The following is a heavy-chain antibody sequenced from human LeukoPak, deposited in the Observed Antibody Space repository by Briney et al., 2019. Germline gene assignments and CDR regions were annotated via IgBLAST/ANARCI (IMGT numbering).Heavy chain of an antibody. D-gene: IGHD3-3*01. Sequence: GGSLRLSCAASGFTFSSYWMHWVRQAPGKGLVWVSRINSDGSSTSYADSVKGRFTISRDNAKNTLYLQMNSLRAEDTAVYYCARGGITIFGNLYDYWGQGTLVTVSS. CDR3: ARGGITIFGNLYDY. CDR2: INSDGSST. J-gene: IGHJ4*02. V-gene: IGHV3-74*01. CDR1: GFTFSSYW.